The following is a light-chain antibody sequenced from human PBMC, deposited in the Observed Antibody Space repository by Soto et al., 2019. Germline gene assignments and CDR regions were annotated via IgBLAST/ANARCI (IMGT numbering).Light chain of an antibody. Sequence: QLVLTQSPSASASLGASAKLTCTLSSGHSNYAIAWHQQHPEKGPRYLMNLNSDGSHRKGDGIPDRFSGSISGAERYLTISSLQSEDEADYYCQTWGTGIRVFGGGTKLTVL. V-gene: IGLV4-69*01. CDR2: LNSDGSH. CDR1: SGHSNYA. CDR3: QTWGTGIRV. J-gene: IGLJ2*01.